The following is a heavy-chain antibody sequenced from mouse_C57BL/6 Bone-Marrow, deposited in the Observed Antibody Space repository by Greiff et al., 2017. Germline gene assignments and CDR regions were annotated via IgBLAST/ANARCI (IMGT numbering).Heavy chain of an antibody. J-gene: IGHJ2*01. CDR1: GFTFSDYG. CDR2: ISSGSSTI. CDR3: ARLPFDY. V-gene: IGHV5-17*01. Sequence: EVQLVESGGGLVKPGGSLKLSCAASGFTFSDYGMHWVRQAPEKGLVWVAYISSGSSTIYYADTVKGRFTISRDNAKNTLFLQMTSLRSEDTAMYYCARLPFDYWGQGTTLTVSS.